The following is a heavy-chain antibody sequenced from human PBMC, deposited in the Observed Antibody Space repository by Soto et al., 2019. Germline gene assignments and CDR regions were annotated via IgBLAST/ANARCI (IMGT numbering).Heavy chain of an antibody. V-gene: IGHV4-34*01. CDR1: GGSVNSGNYY. Sequence: QVQLQQWGAGLLKPSETLSLTCAVFGGSVNSGNYYWSWIRQPPGKGLEWIGEMSHSGGTHFNPSLNRRVTISVDTSKNQFSLKMSSGTAADTSLYYCARVERGTATTVVDAFDIWGPGTMVTVSS. D-gene: IGHD1-1*01. CDR3: ARVERGTATTVVDAFDI. J-gene: IGHJ3*02. CDR2: MSHSGGT.